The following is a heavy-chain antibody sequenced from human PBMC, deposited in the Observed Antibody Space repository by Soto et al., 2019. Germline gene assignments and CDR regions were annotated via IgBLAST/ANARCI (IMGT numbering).Heavy chain of an antibody. D-gene: IGHD4-17*01. CDR1: GFTFYNYA. CDR3: AKDLRGYGDYDY. CDR2: ISGNGRGT. J-gene: IGHJ4*02. Sequence: GGSLRLSCAASGFTFYNYAMSWVRQAPGKGLEWVSAISGNGRGTYYADSVKGWFTISRDNSKNTQSLQMDSLRSEDTAVYYCAKDLRGYGDYDYWGQGTLVTVSS. V-gene: IGHV3-23*01.